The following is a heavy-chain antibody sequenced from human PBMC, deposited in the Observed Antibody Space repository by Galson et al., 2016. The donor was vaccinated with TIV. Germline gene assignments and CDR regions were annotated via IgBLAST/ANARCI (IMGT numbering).Heavy chain of an antibody. V-gene: IGHV3-74*01. J-gene: IGHJ6*02. CDR3: TRDEPSYNYVLDV. CDR1: GFTFSRYY. D-gene: IGHD1-14*01. CDR2: ISSDGSST. Sequence: GSLRLSCAASGFTFSRYYMHWVRQAPGKGLVWVSRISSDGSSTLYADSVKGRFTISRDNAKNTLYLQMSSLRAEDTALYYCTRDEPSYNYVLDVWGQGTTVTVSS.